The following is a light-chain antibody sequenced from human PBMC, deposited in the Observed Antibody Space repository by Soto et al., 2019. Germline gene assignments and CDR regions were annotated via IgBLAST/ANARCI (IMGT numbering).Light chain of an antibody. CDR3: QQYGSSPSWT. CDR1: QSLSSSF. Sequence: EVVLTQSPGTLSLSPGERATLSCRASQSLSSSFLAWYQQKPGQAPRLLIHGASSRATGIPDRFSGSGSGTDFTLTISILEPEDLAVYYCQQYGSSPSWTFGQGTKVEIK. CDR2: GAS. V-gene: IGKV3-20*01. J-gene: IGKJ1*01.